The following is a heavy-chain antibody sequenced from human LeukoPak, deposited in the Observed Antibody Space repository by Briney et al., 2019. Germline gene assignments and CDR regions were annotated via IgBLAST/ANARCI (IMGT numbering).Heavy chain of an antibody. D-gene: IGHD2-2*01. CDR3: AKRGYCSGTTCYYYFEY. V-gene: IGHV3-23*01. Sequence: GGSLRLPCAASGFTFSSSAMSWVRQAPKGLEWVSAITSSGGKTYYADSVKGRFTISRDNSKNTLYLQMDSLRAEDTAVYYCAKRGYCSGTTCYYYFEYWGQGSLVTVSS. CDR1: GFTFSSSA. J-gene: IGHJ4*02. CDR2: ITSSGGKT.